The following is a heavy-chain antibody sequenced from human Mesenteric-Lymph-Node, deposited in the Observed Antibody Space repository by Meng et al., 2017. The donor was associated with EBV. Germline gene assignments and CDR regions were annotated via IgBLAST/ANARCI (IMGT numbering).Heavy chain of an antibody. CDR1: GFSFSSYG. Sequence: LLLESVANSIQTGGSLRLSCAGSGFSFSSYGMSWVRQAPGKGLEGVSSISGSTRDTFYADSVKGRFTISRDNSKNTLYLRMNSLRAEDTAIYYCAKGDGFWKANWFDSWGQGTLVTVSS. D-gene: IGHD3-3*01. V-gene: IGHV3-23*01. CDR3: AKGDGFWKANWFDS. CDR2: ISGSTRDT. J-gene: IGHJ5*01.